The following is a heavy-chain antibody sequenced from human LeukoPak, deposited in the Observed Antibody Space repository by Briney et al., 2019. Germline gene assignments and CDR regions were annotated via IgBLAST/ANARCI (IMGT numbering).Heavy chain of an antibody. CDR2: IYSGGST. Sequence: GGSLRLSCAASGFTVSSNYMSWVRQAPGKGLEWVSVIYSGGSTYYADSVKGRFTISRDNAKNSLYLQMNSLRAEDTAVYYCARDPPRDYWGQGTLVTVSS. V-gene: IGHV3-53*01. J-gene: IGHJ4*02. CDR1: GFTVSSNY. CDR3: ARDPPRDY.